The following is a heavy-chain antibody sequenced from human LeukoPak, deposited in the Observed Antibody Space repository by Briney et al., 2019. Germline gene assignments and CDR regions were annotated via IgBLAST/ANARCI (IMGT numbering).Heavy chain of an antibody. V-gene: IGHV5-10-1*01. CDR2: IDPSDSYT. J-gene: IGHJ4*02. Sequence: EESLRISCKGSGYSFTSYWISWVRQMPGKGLEWMGRIDPSDSYTNYSPSFQGHVTISADKSISTAYLQWSSLKASDTAMYYCASGPLGIVATFEDWGQGTLVTVSS. CDR3: ASGPLGIVATFED. CDR1: GYSFTSYW. D-gene: IGHD5-12*01.